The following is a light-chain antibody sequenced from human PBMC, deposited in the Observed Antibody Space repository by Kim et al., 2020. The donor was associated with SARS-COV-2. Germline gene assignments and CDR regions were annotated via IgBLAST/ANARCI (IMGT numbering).Light chain of an antibody. J-gene: IGLJ3*02. CDR3: QVWDSSSHHWV. Sequence: PGKTARITCGGRNIGTKSVQWYQQKPGQAPVLVIYYDSDRPSGIPERFSGSNSGDTATLTISRVEAGDEADYFCQVWDSSSHHWVFGGGTQLTVL. CDR2: YDS. CDR1: NIGTKS. V-gene: IGLV3-21*04.